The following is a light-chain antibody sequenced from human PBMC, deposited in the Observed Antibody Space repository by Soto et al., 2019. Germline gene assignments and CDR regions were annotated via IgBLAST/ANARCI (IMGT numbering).Light chain of an antibody. CDR2: SNN. V-gene: IGLV1-44*01. CDR1: SSNIRSHT. Sequence: QSVLTQPPSASGTPGQRVIMSCSGSSSNIRSHTVNWYQQLPGTAPKLLIYSNNQRPSGVPDRFSGSKSGTSASLAISGLQSDDEAEYYCAAWDDSLNGPVFGGGTKLTVL. J-gene: IGLJ2*01. CDR3: AAWDDSLNGPV.